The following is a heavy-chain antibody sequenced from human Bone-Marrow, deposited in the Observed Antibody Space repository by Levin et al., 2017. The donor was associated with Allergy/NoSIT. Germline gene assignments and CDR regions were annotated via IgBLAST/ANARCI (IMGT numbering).Heavy chain of an antibody. J-gene: IGHJ4*02. CDR1: GFTFSSYA. D-gene: IGHD3-10*01. CDR2: ISYDGSNK. V-gene: IGHV3-30-3*01. CDR3: TSEWFGELSSATSDY. Sequence: GGSLRLSCAASGFTFSSYAMHWVRQAPGKGLEWVAVISYDGSNKYYADSVKGRFTISRDNSKNTLYLQMNSLRAEDTAVYYCTSEWFGELSSATSDYWGQGTLVTVSS.